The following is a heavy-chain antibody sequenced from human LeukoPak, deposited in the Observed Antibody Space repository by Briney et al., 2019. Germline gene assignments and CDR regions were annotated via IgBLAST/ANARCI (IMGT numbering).Heavy chain of an antibody. CDR3: ARHIPIRYCSSTSCRPYYYYYYMDV. V-gene: IGHV4-34*01. CDR1: GGSFSGYY. CDR2: INHSGST. Sequence: PSETLSLTCAVYGGSFSGYYWSWIRQPPGKGLEWIGKINHSGSTNYNPSLKSRVTISVNTSKNQFSLKLSSVTAADTAVYYCARHIPIRYCSSTSCRPYYYYYYMDVWGKGTTVTISS. D-gene: IGHD2-2*01. J-gene: IGHJ6*03.